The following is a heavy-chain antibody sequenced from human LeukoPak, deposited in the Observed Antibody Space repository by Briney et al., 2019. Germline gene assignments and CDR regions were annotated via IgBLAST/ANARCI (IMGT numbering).Heavy chain of an antibody. CDR3: ARDPSGGYFDWFLRPDYYYYYGMDV. Sequence: ASVKVSCKASGYTFTGYYMHWVRQAPGQGLEWMGWINPNSGGTNYAQKFQGRVTMTRDTSISTAYMELSRLRSDDTAVYYCARDPSGGYFDWFLRPDYYYYYGMDVWGQGTTVTVSS. CDR1: GYTFTGYY. J-gene: IGHJ6*02. V-gene: IGHV1-2*02. D-gene: IGHD3-9*01. CDR2: INPNSGGT.